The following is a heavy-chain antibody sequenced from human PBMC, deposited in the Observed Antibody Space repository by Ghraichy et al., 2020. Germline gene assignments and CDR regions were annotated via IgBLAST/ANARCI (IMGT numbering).Heavy chain of an antibody. Sequence: GGSLRLSCAASGFTFSSYGMHWVRQAPGKGLEWVAVISYDGSNQYYADSLKGRFTISRDNSKNTLYLQMNSLRAEDTAVYYCAKDGYNSVSYFDYWGQGTLVTVSS. V-gene: IGHV3-30*18. J-gene: IGHJ4*02. CDR1: GFTFSSYG. CDR3: AKDGYNSVSYFDY. D-gene: IGHD5-24*01. CDR2: ISYDGSNQ.